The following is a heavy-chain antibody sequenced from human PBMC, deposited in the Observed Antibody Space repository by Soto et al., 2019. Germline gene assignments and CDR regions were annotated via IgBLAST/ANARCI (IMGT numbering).Heavy chain of an antibody. V-gene: IGHV3-48*03. CDR2: ISGSGVTT. J-gene: IGHJ4*02. D-gene: IGHD2-8*01. CDR1: GFTFSSHE. Sequence: GGSLSISCAASGFTFSSHEMNWVRQAPGKGLEWISYISGSGVTTYYADSVRGRFIVSRDNAQESLFLQMNSLRVEDTAIYYCARGGVYWGQGTLVTVSS. CDR3: ARGGVY.